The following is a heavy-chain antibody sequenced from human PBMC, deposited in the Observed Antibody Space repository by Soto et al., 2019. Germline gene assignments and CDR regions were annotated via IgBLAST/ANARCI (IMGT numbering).Heavy chain of an antibody. J-gene: IGHJ4*01. CDR3: ARDTPPYYYDSSGYLTY. CDR1: GFTFSSYG. CDR2: ISSSSSYI. V-gene: IGHV3-21*01. D-gene: IGHD3-22*01. Sequence: GGSLRLSCAASGFTFSSYGMNWVRQAPGKGLEWVSSISSSSSYIYYADSVKGRFTISRDNAKNSLYLQMNSLRAEDTAVYYCARDTPPYYYDSSGYLTYWGHGTLVTNSS.